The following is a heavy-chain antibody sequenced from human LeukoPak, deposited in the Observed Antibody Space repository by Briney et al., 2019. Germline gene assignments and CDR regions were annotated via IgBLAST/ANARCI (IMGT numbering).Heavy chain of an antibody. CDR1: GYTFTNYY. D-gene: IGHD1-26*01. CDR3: ARDPSGSYYYMDV. J-gene: IGHJ6*03. Sequence: ASVKVSCKASGYTFTNYYMHWVRQAPGQGLEWMGWINPNSGGTKYGEKFQGRVTMTRDTSISTAYMELSRLRSDDTAVYYCARDPSGSYYYMDVWGKGTTVTISS. CDR2: INPNSGGT. V-gene: IGHV1-2*02.